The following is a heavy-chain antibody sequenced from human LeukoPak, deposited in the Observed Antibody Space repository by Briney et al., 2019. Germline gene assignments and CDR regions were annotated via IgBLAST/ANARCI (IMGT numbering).Heavy chain of an antibody. D-gene: IGHD3-9*01. J-gene: IGHJ4*02. Sequence: ASVKDSCKSSGYTFTSYDFNWVRQATGQGLEGMGRMNPNSGSTGYAKKLQGRVTITSKTSISTAYMELSGLRSEDTAVYYCARGRSTGNPYYFEYWGQGTLVTVSS. CDR2: MNPNSGST. CDR3: ARGRSTGNPYYFEY. V-gene: IGHV1-8*03. CDR1: GYTFTSYD.